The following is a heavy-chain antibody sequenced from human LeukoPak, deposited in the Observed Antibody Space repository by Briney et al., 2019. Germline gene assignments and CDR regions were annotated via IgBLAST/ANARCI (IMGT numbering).Heavy chain of an antibody. J-gene: IGHJ4*02. V-gene: IGHV4-34*01. D-gene: IGHD2-15*01. Sequence: SETLSLTCAVYGGSFSGYYWSWIRQPPGKGLEWIGEINHSGSTNYNPSLKSRVTISVDTPKNQFSPKLSSVTAADTAVYYCARGFCGGGVCYSPGEWGQGTLVTVSS. CDR1: GGSFSGYY. CDR3: ARGFCGGGVCYSPGE. CDR2: INHSGST.